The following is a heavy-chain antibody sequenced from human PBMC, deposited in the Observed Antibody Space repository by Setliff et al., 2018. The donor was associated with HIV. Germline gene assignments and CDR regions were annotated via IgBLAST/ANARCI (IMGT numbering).Heavy chain of an antibody. V-gene: IGHV3-30*01. Sequence: PGGSLRLSCAASGFMFSKYWMSWVRQAPGKGLEWVAFIPSDGSENFFAHSVRGRFTISRDNSKNTVFLQLNALRREDTAVYYCASARIPTGGTSTSLDFWGQGALVTVSS. D-gene: IGHD1-1*01. CDR2: IPSDGSEN. CDR3: ASARIPTGGTSTSLDF. CDR1: GFMFSKYW. J-gene: IGHJ4*02.